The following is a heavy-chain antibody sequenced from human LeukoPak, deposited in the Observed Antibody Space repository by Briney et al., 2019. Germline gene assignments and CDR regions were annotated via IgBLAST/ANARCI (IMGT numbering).Heavy chain of an antibody. Sequence: QPGGSLRLSCAASGFTFSRSGMHWVRQAPGKGLEWVAVISYDGSNKYYADSVKGRFTISRDNSKNTLYLQKNSLRAGDTAVYYCAKDSYDRSGYYYYYFASWGQGTQVTVSS. J-gene: IGHJ4*02. CDR3: AKDSYDRSGYYYYYFAS. CDR2: ISYDGSNK. CDR1: GFTFSRSG. D-gene: IGHD3-22*01. V-gene: IGHV3-30*18.